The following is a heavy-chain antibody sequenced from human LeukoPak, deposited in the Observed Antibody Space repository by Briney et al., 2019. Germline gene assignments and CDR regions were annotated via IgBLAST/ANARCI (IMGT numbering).Heavy chain of an antibody. CDR2: INHSGST. CDR1: GGSFSSYY. Sequence: PSETLSLTCAVNGGSFSSYYWSWIRPPPGKGLEWIGEINHSGSTSYNPSLKSRVTISVDTSTNQFSLKLSSVTAADTAVYYCARGVHHNFWSGGYYYYYYYMDVWGRGATVTVSS. D-gene: IGHD3-3*01. V-gene: IGHV4-34*01. J-gene: IGHJ6*03. CDR3: ARGVHHNFWSGGYYYYYYYMDV.